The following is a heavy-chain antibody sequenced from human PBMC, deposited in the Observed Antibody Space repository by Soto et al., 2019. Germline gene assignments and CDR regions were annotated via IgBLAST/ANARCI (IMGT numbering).Heavy chain of an antibody. Sequence: PXESLKISCKGSGYSFTSYWLGWVRQMPGKGLEWMGIIYPGDSDTRYSPSFQGQVTISADKSISTAYLQWSSLKASDTAMYYYARHVLPAAGGRNDYYYYYGMDVWGQGTTVTGSS. D-gene: IGHD2-2*01. J-gene: IGHJ6*02. CDR2: IYPGDSDT. CDR1: GYSFTSYW. CDR3: ARHVLPAAGGRNDYYYYYGMDV. V-gene: IGHV5-51*01.